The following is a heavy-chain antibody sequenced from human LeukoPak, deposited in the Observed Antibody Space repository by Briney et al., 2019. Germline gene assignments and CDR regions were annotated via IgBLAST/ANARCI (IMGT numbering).Heavy chain of an antibody. Sequence: GESLKISCKGSGYSFTRYWIGWVRQMPGKGLEWMGIIYPGDSDTRYSPSFQGQVTISADKSISTAYLQWSSLKASDTAIYYCARYVVRGYYYYYMDVWGKGTTVTVSS. CDR3: ARYVVRGYYYYYMDV. J-gene: IGHJ6*03. CDR1: GYSFTRYW. D-gene: IGHD3-10*02. V-gene: IGHV5-51*01. CDR2: IYPGDSDT.